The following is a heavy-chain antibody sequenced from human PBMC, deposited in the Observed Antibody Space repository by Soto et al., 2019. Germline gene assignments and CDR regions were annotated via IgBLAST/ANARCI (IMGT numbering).Heavy chain of an antibody. CDR3: ARGLRNYYGVDV. CDR2: IKFDGSFT. V-gene: IGHV3-74*01. J-gene: IGHJ6*02. D-gene: IGHD4-17*01. Sequence: GGSLRLSCVASGFTFSDYWIHWVRQAPGKGLVWVSRIKFDGSFTSHADSAKGRFTISRDNARNTVHLQMDSLRAEDTGVYYCARGLRNYYGVDVWGQGTTVTVSS. CDR1: GFTFSDYW.